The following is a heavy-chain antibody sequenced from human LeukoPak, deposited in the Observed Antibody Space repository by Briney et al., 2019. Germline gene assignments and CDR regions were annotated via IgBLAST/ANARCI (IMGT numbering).Heavy chain of an antibody. V-gene: IGHV4-59*01. D-gene: IGHD6-19*01. Sequence: SETLSLTCTVSGGSISSYYWSWIRQSPGKGLEWIGYIYYSGSTNYKPSLKSRVTISVDTSKNQFSLKLSSVTAADTAVYYCARDPVAGIRAYNWFDPWGQGTLVTVSS. CDR2: IYYSGST. J-gene: IGHJ5*02. CDR3: ARDPVAGIRAYNWFDP. CDR1: GGSISSYY.